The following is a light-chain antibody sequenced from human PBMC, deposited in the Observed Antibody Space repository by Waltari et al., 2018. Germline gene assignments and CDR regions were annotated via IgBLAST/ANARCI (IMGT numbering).Light chain of an antibody. CDR3: QQSYSTPWT. CDR1: HSIGSL. V-gene: IGKV1-5*01. Sequence: DIQMPQSPSTLSASVGDSVTITCRASHSIGSLLAWYQQKPGKAPKLLIYDASSLESGVPSRFSGSGSGTEFTLTINSLQPDDFATYSCQQSYSTPWTFGQGTRVDIK. J-gene: IGKJ1*01. CDR2: DAS.